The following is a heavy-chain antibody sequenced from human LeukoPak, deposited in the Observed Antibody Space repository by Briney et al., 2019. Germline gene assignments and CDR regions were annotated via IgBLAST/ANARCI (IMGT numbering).Heavy chain of an antibody. CDR3: ARSYSGFGYALHDY. V-gene: IGHV1-2*02. CDR1: GYTFTTYG. CDR2: INPNSGGT. J-gene: IGHJ4*02. Sequence: GASVKVSCKASGYTFTTYGISWVRQAPGQGLEWMGWINPNSGGTNYAQKFQGRVTMTRDTSISTAYMELSSLRSDDTAMYYCARSYSGFGYALHDYWGQGTLVTVSS. D-gene: IGHD1-26*01.